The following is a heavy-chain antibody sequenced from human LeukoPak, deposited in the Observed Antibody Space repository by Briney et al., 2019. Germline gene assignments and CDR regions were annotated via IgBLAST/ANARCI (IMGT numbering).Heavy chain of an antibody. CDR2: IYSGGTT. CDR1: GGSISRDSYY. D-gene: IGHD2-15*01. Sequence: SETLSLTCAVSGGSISRDSYYCGWIRQPPGKGLEWIGSIYSGGTTYYNPSLKGRVTISVDTSKNQFSLKLTSVTAADAAAYYCARHSRNCSGGYCYLYYWGQGTLVTVSS. J-gene: IGHJ4*02. CDR3: ARHSRNCSGGYCYLYY. V-gene: IGHV4-39*01.